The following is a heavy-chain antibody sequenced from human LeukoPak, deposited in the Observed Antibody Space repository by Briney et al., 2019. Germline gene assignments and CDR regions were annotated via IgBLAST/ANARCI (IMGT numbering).Heavy chain of an antibody. CDR2: IIPIFGTA. Sequence: GASVKVSCKASGGTFSSYAISWVRQAPGQGLEWMGGIIPIFGTANYAQKFQGRVTITADESTSTAYMELSSLRSEDTAVYYCARGRTRATGDYYYMDVWGKGTTVTISS. D-gene: IGHD7-27*01. CDR1: GGTFSSYA. CDR3: ARGRTRATGDYYYMDV. J-gene: IGHJ6*03. V-gene: IGHV1-69*01.